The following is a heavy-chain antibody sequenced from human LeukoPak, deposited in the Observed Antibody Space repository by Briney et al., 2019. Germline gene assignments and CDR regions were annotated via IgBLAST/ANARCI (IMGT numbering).Heavy chain of an antibody. J-gene: IGHJ4*02. CDR1: GGTFSSYA. Sequence: ASVKVSCKASGGTFSSYAISWVRQAPGQGLEWMGRIIPIFGTANYAQKFQGRVTITTDESTSTAYMELSSLRSEDTAVYYCARGRWLQYGYFDYWGQGTLVTVSS. V-gene: IGHV1-69*05. CDR3: ARGRWLQYGYFDY. CDR2: IIPIFGTA. D-gene: IGHD5-24*01.